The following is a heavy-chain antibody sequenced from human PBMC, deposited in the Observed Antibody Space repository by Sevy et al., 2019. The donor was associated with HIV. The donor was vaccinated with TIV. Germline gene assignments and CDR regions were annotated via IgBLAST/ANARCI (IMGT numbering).Heavy chain of an antibody. J-gene: IGHJ4*02. CDR3: ASDFTIFVVFSGIDY. V-gene: IGHV3-21*04. CDR1: GFNFRTYS. D-gene: IGHD3-3*01. Sequence: GGSLRLSCAASGFNFRTYSMNWVRQAPGKGLEWLSSISDNSRYIYYSDSVKGRFTISRANAKNLLFLQMNNLRVEDTAIYYCASDFTIFVVFSGIDYWGQGNLVTVSS. CDR2: ISDNSRYI.